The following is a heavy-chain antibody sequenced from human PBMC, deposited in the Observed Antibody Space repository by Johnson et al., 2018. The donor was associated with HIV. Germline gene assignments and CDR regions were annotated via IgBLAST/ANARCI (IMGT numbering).Heavy chain of an antibody. V-gene: IGHV3-30*18. CDR1: GFTFSSYG. J-gene: IGHJ3*02. CDR2: ISYDGSNK. CDR3: AKDSFFYDSAFDI. Sequence: QVQLVESGGGVVQPGRSLRLSCAASGFTFSSYGMHWVRQAPGKGLEWVAVISYDGSNKYYADSVKGRFTISRDNSKNTLYLQMNSLRAEDTAVYYCAKDSFFYDSAFDIWG. D-gene: IGHD3-22*01.